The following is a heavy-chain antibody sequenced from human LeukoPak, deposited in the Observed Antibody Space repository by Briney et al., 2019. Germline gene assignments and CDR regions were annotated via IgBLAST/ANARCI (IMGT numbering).Heavy chain of an antibody. CDR2: ISAYNGNT. J-gene: IGHJ3*02. V-gene: IGHV1-18*01. Sequence: GASVKVSCKASGYTFTSYGISWVRQAPGQGLEWMGWISAYNGNTNYAQTLQGRVTMTTDTSTSTAYMELRSLRSDDTAVYYCARGTSRSWFSDAFDIWGQGTMVTVSS. CDR1: GYTFTSYG. CDR3: ARGTSRSWFSDAFDI. D-gene: IGHD6-13*01.